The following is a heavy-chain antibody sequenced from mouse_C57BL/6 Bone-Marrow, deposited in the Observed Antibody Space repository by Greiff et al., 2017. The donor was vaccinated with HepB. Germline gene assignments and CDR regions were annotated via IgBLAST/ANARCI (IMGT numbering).Heavy chain of an antibody. CDR3: ALYYYGSRGWYFDV. J-gene: IGHJ1*03. D-gene: IGHD1-1*01. CDR1: GFNIKDYY. CDR2: IDPEDGET. V-gene: IGHV14-2*01. Sequence: VQLKESGAELVKPGASVKLSCTASGFNIKDYYMHWVKQRTEQGLEWIGRIDPEDGETKYAPKFQDKATITADTSSNTAYLQLSSLTSEDTAVYYCALYYYGSRGWYFDVWGTGTTVTVSS.